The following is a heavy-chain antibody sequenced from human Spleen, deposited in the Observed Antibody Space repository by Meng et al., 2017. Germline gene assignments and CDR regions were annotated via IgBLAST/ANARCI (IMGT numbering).Heavy chain of an antibody. CDR3: AKYSYGLGDYLDY. CDR2: ISIGGGTT. V-gene: IGHV3-23*01. D-gene: IGHD3-10*01. Sequence: GESLKISCAASGFTFSNSAMSWVRQAPGKGLEWVSGISIGGGTTYYADSVKGRFAISRHNSKNTLYLQMNSLRAEDTALYYCAKYSYGLGDYLDYWGQGALVTVSS. J-gene: IGHJ4*02. CDR1: GFTFSNSA.